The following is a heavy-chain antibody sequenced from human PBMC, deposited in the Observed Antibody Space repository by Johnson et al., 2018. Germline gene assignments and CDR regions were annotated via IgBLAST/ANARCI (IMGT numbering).Heavy chain of an antibody. CDR2: IYYSGST. CDR1: GGSISSYY. D-gene: IGHD3-10*01. J-gene: IGHJ6*03. Sequence: QVQLQESGPGLVKPSETLSLTCTVSGGSISSYYWSWIRQPPGKGLEWIGYIYYSGSTNYNPSLKSRVTISVDTSKTQFSLKLSSVTAAEPAVYYCERVGPGVRFGVNYYYYYYMDVWGKGTTVTVSS. V-gene: IGHV4-59*01. CDR3: ERVGPGVRFGVNYYYYYYMDV.